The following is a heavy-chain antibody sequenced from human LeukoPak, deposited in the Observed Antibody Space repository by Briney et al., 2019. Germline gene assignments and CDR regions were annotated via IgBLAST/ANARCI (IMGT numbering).Heavy chain of an antibody. CDR1: GGSISSYY. J-gene: IGHJ2*01. CDR3: ARRGSSSWSYWYFDL. CDR2: IYYSGST. D-gene: IGHD6-13*01. V-gene: IGHV4-59*08. Sequence: PSETLSLTCTVSGGSISSYYWNWIRQPPGKGLEWIGYIYYSGSTNYNPSLKSRVTISVDTSKNQFSLKLSPVTAADTAVYYCARRGSSSWSYWYFDLWGRGTLVTVSS.